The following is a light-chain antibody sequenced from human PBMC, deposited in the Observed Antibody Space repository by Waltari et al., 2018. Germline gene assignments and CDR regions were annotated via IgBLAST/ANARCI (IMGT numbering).Light chain of an antibody. CDR1: SSAVGGYNY. V-gene: IGLV2-11*01. J-gene: IGLJ2*01. CDR3: CSYGGSYSFVV. Sequence: QSALTQPRSVSGSPGQSVTLSCTGTSSAVGGYNYVSWYQQHPGKAPKLIIYDVTKRPSGVPDRFSGSKSGNTASLTISGLQAEDEADYYCCSYGGSYSFVVFGGGTKLTVL. CDR2: DVT.